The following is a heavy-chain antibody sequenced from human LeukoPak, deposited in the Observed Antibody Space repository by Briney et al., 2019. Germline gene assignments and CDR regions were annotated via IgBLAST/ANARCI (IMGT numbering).Heavy chain of an antibody. Sequence: GGSLRLSCATSGFTFSNYALSWVRQAPGKGLEWVSGISGSGGNTYYADSVKGRFTISRDNPKNTLHLQMNALRAEDTAVYYCAKDSYGTGYGTDVWGQGTTVTVSS. D-gene: IGHD3-10*01. CDR2: ISGSGGNT. V-gene: IGHV3-23*01. CDR3: AKDSYGTGYGTDV. J-gene: IGHJ6*02. CDR1: GFTFSNYA.